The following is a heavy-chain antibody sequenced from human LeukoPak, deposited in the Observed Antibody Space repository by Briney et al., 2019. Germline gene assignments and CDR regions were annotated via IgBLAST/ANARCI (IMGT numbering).Heavy chain of an antibody. CDR1: GVSISSSNSY. CDR3: ARDGGSYRKAFDY. Sequence: SETLSLTCTVSGVSISSSNSYWGWIRQPPGKGLEWIGSIYYSGNTYYNPSLKSRVTISVDTSKNQFSLKLSSVTAADTAVYYCARDGGSYRKAFDYWGQGTLVAVSS. J-gene: IGHJ4*02. D-gene: IGHD1-26*01. V-gene: IGHV4-39*07. CDR2: IYYSGNT.